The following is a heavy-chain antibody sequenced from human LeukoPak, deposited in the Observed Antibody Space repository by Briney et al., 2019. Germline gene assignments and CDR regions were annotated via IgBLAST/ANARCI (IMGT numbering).Heavy chain of an antibody. V-gene: IGHV3-30*02. J-gene: IGHJ4*02. CDR2: IRYDGSNK. Sequence: GGSLRLSRAASGFTFSSYGMHWVRQAPGNGLEWVAFIRYDGSNKYYADSVKGRFTISRDNSKNTLYLQMNSLRAEDTAVYYCAKDPRGSGYFYSPVDYWGQGTLVTVSS. CDR3: AKDPRGSGYFYSPVDY. D-gene: IGHD3-22*01. CDR1: GFTFSSYG.